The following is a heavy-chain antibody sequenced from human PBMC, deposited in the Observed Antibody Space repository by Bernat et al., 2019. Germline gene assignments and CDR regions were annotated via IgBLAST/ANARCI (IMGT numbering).Heavy chain of an antibody. J-gene: IGHJ4*02. Sequence: QVQLVESGGGVVQAGGSLRLSCAMSGFSFSTYSLHWVRQAPDKGLEWVAFIRYDGSNTYYADFVKGRFTISRDNSKNTLYLQMNSLRAEDTALYYCANGGYCNGGSCYFSAFDIWGQGSLVTVSS. CDR2: IRYDGSNT. CDR1: GFSFSTYS. V-gene: IGHV3-30*02. CDR3: ANGGYCNGGSCYFSAFDI. D-gene: IGHD2-15*01.